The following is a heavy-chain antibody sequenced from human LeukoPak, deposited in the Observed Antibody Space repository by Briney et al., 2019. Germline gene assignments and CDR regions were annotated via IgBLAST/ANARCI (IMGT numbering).Heavy chain of an antibody. CDR2: INPNDGGT. J-gene: IGHJ4*02. V-gene: IGHV1-2*02. D-gene: IGHD2-21*01. CDR1: GYTFTGYY. CDR3: ARGGIPY. Sequence: ASVKVSCKASGYTFTGYYIHWVRQAPGQGLEWMGWINPNDGGTNYAQNFQGRVTMTRDASISTAYMELSRLRSDDTAVYYCARGGIPYWGQGTLVTVSS.